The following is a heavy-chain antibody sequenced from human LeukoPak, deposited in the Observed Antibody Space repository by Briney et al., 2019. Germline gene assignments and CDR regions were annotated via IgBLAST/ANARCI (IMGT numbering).Heavy chain of an antibody. Sequence: QPGGSLRLSCAASGFTFSSYSMNWVRQAPGKGLEWVSYISSSNSTIYYADAVKGRFTISRDNAKNSLSLQMDGLRAEDSAVYYCARDPYSSSSFDFWGQGTLVTVSS. CDR1: GFTFSSYS. V-gene: IGHV3-48*01. J-gene: IGHJ4*02. CDR3: ARDPYSSSSFDF. D-gene: IGHD6-6*01. CDR2: ISSSNSTI.